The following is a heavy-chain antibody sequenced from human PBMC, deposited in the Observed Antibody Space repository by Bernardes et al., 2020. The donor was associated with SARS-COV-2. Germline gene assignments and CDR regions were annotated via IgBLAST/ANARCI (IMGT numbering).Heavy chain of an antibody. D-gene: IGHD3-3*01. CDR2: INPNSGGT. CDR1: GYTFTGYY. Sequence: ASLKVSCKASGYTFTGYYMHWVRQAPGQGLEWMGWINPNSGGTNYAQKFQGRVTMTRDTSISTAYMELSRLRSDDTAVYYCARDLGGDVNYDFWSEYYMDVWGKGTTVTVSS. V-gene: IGHV1-2*02. J-gene: IGHJ6*03. CDR3: ARDLGGDVNYDFWSEYYMDV.